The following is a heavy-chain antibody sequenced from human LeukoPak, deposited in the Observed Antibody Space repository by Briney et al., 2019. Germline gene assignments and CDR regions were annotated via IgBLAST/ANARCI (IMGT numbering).Heavy chain of an antibody. CDR1: GYTFTGYY. CDR2: INPNSGGT. CDR3: ARDLTRNYYDSSGYPEDDY. V-gene: IGHV1-2*02. J-gene: IGHJ4*02. Sequence: ASVKVSCKASGYTFTGYYMHWVRQAPGQGLGWMGWINPNSGGTNYAQKFQGRVTMTRDTSISTAYMELSRLRSDDTAVYYCARDLTRNYYDSSGYPEDDYWGQGTLVTVSS. D-gene: IGHD3-22*01.